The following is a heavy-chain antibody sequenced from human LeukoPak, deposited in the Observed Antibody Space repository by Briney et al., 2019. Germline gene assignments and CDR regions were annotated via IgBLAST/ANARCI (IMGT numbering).Heavy chain of an antibody. CDR2: ISGSGGST. V-gene: IGHV3-23*01. CDR1: GFTFTNAW. D-gene: IGHD6-19*01. Sequence: GGSLRLSCAASGFTFTNAWMSWVRQAPGKGLEWVSAISGSGGSTYYADSVKGRFTISRDNSKNTLYLQMNSLRAEDTAVYYCAKEFGYSSGWYPGAFDIWGQGTMVTVSS. CDR3: AKEFGYSSGWYPGAFDI. J-gene: IGHJ3*02.